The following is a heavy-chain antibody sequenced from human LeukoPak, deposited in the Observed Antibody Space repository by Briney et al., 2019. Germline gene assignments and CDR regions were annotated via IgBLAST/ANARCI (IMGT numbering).Heavy chain of an antibody. V-gene: IGHV3-23*01. D-gene: IGHD3-10*01. Sequence: GGSLRLSCGTSGFRFRTYAMTWVRQAPGKGLEWVSTITDVGDRALYIDSVRGRFTIFRDDSKNTLYLQMNSLRAGDTAVYYCARERPLGGYFDYWGQGTLVTVSS. CDR1: GFRFRTYA. CDR3: ARERPLGGYFDY. J-gene: IGHJ4*02. CDR2: ITDVGDRA.